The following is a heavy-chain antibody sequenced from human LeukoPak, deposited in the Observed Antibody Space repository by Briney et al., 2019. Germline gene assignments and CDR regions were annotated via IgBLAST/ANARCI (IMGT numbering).Heavy chain of an antibody. CDR1: GFTFSSYS. V-gene: IGHV3-21*01. CDR2: ISTSSSYI. J-gene: IGHJ5*02. D-gene: IGHD3-10*01. Sequence: GGSLRLSCAASGFTFSSYSMNWVRQAPGEGLEWVSSISTSSSYIYYADSVKGRFTISRDNAKNSLYLQMNSLRAEDTAVYYCARDSLITMVRGVITWFDPWGQGTLVTVSS. CDR3: ARDSLITMVRGVITWFDP.